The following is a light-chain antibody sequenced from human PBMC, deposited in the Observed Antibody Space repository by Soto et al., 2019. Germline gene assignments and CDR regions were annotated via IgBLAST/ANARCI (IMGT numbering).Light chain of an antibody. Sequence: QSVLTQPPSVSGTPGQRVTISCTGGSSNIGAGYDVHWYQQITGTAPKLFIYTNANRPSGVPDRFSGSKSGTSASLAITGLQAEDEADYYCQSYDSSLSGWVFGGGTKLTVL. CDR1: SSNIGAGYD. CDR3: QSYDSSLSGWV. V-gene: IGLV1-40*01. CDR2: TNA. J-gene: IGLJ3*02.